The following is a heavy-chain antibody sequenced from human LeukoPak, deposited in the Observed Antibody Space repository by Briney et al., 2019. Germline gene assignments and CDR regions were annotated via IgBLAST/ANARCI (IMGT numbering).Heavy chain of an antibody. CDR3: ARCSVVCSSTSCYLDY. CDR1: GGTFSSYA. D-gene: IGHD2-2*01. J-gene: IGHJ4*02. CDR2: IIPIFGTA. Sequence: SVKVSCKASGGTFSSYAISWVRQAPGQGLEWMGGIIPIFGTANYAQKFQGRVTITTDESTSTAYMELSSLRSEDTAVYYCARCSVVCSSTSCYLDYGGQGTLVTVSS. V-gene: IGHV1-69*05.